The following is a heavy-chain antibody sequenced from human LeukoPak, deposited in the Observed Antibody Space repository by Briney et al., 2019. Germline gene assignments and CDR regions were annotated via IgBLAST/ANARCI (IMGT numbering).Heavy chain of an antibody. D-gene: IGHD6-6*01. V-gene: IGHV3-23*01. J-gene: IGHJ5*02. CDR3: AENPYIAARLHWFDP. Sequence: GGSLRLSCAASGFTFSSYAMSWVRQAPGKGLEWVSAISGSGGSTYYADSVKGRFTISRDNSKNTLYLQMDSLRAEDTAVYYCAENPYIAARLHWFDPWGQGTLVTVSS. CDR1: GFTFSSYA. CDR2: ISGSGGST.